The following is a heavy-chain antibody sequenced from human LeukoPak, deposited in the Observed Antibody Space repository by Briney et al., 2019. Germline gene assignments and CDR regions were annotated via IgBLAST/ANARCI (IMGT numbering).Heavy chain of an antibody. D-gene: IGHD6-19*01. CDR3: ARDPGSTGWYYYYYYMDV. V-gene: IGHV3-23*01. CDR1: GFTFSNYA. J-gene: IGHJ6*03. Sequence: QPGGSLRLSCAASGFTFSNYAMTWVRQAPGKGLEWVSGILQSGDTTYYADSVKGRFTISRDYSKNTLYLQMNSLRAEDTAVYYCARDPGSTGWYYYYYYMDVWGKGTTVTVSS. CDR2: ILQSGDTT.